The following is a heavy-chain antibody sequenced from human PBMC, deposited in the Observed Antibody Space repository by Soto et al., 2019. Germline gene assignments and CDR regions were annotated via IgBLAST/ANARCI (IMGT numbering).Heavy chain of an antibody. Sequence: GASVKVSCKASGYTFTSYGISGVRQAPGQGLEWMGWLRAYNATTSYAQSLPGRLTMTTDTSTSRAYMEPRSLRSAHTAAYSCLSSSDAIAVVKHPEWDYCRKRTMVTVSS. CDR3: LSSSDAIAVVKHPEWDY. CDR2: LRAYNATT. D-gene: IGHD2-8*01. J-gene: IGHJ4*02. V-gene: IGHV1-18*01. CDR1: GYTFTSYG.